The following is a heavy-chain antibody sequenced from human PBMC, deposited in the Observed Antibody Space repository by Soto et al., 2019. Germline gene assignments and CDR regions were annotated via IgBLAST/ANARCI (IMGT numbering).Heavy chain of an antibody. V-gene: IGHV1-8*01. J-gene: IGHJ1*01. D-gene: IGHD3-22*01. Sequence: ASVKVSCNASGYTVTSYEINWVRQATGQGLGWRVWMNPNSGNTGYAKKYQGKVTMTWTTPISIAYMELSSLRPEDTAVYYCARGRAHYYDCSGPEYFQHWGQGSLGTVSS. CDR1: GYTVTSYE. CDR3: ARGRAHYYDCSGPEYFQH. CDR2: MNPNSGNT.